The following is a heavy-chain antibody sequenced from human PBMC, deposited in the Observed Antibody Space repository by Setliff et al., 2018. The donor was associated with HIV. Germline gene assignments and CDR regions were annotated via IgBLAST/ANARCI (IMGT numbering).Heavy chain of an antibody. CDR2: IYYSGST. V-gene: IGHV4-31*11. J-gene: IGHJ4*01. D-gene: IGHD1-26*01. CDR3: ARDGARTSSYFDY. CDR1: GVSFSDYL. Sequence: PSETLSLTCGVYGVSFSDYLWSWIRQLPGKGLEWIGYIYYSGSTFYNPSLKSRVSISVDTAKNQFSLKLTSVTAADTAVYFCARDGARTSSYFDYWGHGTLVTVSS.